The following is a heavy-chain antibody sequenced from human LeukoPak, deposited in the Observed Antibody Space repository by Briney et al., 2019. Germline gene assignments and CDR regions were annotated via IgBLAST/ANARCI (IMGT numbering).Heavy chain of an antibody. CDR1: GFTFSSYG. J-gene: IGHJ4*02. V-gene: IGHV3-30*03. CDR3: VRKIGSPPSPGHIDY. CDR2: ISYDGNNR. D-gene: IGHD1-26*01. Sequence: GGSLRLSCASSGFTFSSYGMHWVRQAPGKGLEWVTFISYDGNNRKYADSVAGRFTISRDNSKNTLYLEMNSVRPEDTALYYCVRKIGSPPSPGHIDYWGQGTLVTVSS.